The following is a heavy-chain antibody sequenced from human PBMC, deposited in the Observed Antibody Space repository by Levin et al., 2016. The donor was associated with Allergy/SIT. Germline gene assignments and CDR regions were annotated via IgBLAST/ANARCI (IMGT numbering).Heavy chain of an antibody. J-gene: IGHJ4*02. Sequence: GGSLRLSCAASGFTFSSYGMSWVRQAPGKGLEWVSAISGSGGSTYYADSVKGRFTISRDNSKNTLYLQMNSLRAEDTAVYYCARDIQGGGGYWGQGTLVTVSS. V-gene: IGHV3-23*01. CDR1: GFTFSSYG. D-gene: IGHD2-15*01. CDR3: ARDIQGGGGY. CDR2: ISGSGGST.